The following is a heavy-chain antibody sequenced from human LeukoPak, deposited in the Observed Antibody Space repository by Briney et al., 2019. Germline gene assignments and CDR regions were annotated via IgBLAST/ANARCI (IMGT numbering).Heavy chain of an antibody. Sequence: GGSLRLSCLTSGFTLSTNAMSWVRQAPGKGLEWSSGISGSGASTYYAASEKGRFTISRDDSRNTLYLQMNSLRGDDTAVYYCAKDVGKWESLHFFDYWGQGTLVTVSS. CDR2: ISGSGAST. CDR1: GFTLSTNA. D-gene: IGHD1-26*01. CDR3: AKDVGKWESLHFFDY. V-gene: IGHV3-23*01. J-gene: IGHJ4*02.